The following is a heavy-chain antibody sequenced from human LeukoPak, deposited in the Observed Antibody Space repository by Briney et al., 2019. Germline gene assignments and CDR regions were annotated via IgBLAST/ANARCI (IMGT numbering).Heavy chain of an antibody. Sequence: SETLSLTCTVSGGSVSSGSYYWSWIRQPPGKGLEWIGYIYYSGSTNYNPSLKSRVTISVDTSKNQFSLKLSSVTAADTAVYYCARDPSGQYQLRYWGAFDIWGQGTMVTVSS. CDR1: GGSVSSGSYY. D-gene: IGHD2-2*01. CDR3: ARDPSGQYQLRYWGAFDI. CDR2: IYYSGST. J-gene: IGHJ3*02. V-gene: IGHV4-61*01.